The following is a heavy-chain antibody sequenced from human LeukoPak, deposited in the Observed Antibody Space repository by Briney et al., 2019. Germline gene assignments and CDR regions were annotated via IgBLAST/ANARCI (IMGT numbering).Heavy chain of an antibody. D-gene: IGHD6-13*01. CDR3: QSGIAAAGRIDY. CDR2: INSDGSST. CDR1: GFTFSSYW. J-gene: IGHJ4*02. Sequence: GGSLRLSCAASGFTFSSYWMHWVRQAPGKGLVWVSRINSDGSSTSYADSVKGRFTISRDNAKNTLYLQMNSLRAEDTAVYYCQSGIAAAGRIDYWGQGTLVTVSS. V-gene: IGHV3-74*01.